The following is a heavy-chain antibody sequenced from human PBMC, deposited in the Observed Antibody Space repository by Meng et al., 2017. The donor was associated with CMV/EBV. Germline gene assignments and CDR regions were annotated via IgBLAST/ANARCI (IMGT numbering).Heavy chain of an antibody. J-gene: IGHJ4*02. Sequence: TFSGFSLSTSGVGVGWIRKPPEKAMEWVAIIYWNDDERYDPSLKRKLTITKETSKNQMVLTLNNMDPVDTATYYCAHRRSLYSSSWPYWGQGTLVTVSS. V-gene: IGHV2-5*01. D-gene: IGHD6-13*01. CDR3: AHRRSLYSSSWPY. CDR1: GFSLSTSGVG. CDR2: IYWNDDE.